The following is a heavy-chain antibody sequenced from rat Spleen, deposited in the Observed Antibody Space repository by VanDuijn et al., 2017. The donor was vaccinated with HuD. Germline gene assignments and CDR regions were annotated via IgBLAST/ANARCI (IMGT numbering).Heavy chain of an antibody. CDR3: ARRYDFDY. CDR1: GFTFSSFP. CDR2: ISFDDSST. D-gene: IGHD1-11*01. Sequence: EVQLVESGGGLVQPGRSMKLSCAASGFTFSSFPMAWVRQAPTKGLEWVATISFDDSSTYYRDSVKGRFTISRDNTKNTLYLQMDSLRSEDTATYYCARRYDFDYWGQGVMVTVSS. V-gene: IGHV5-46*01. J-gene: IGHJ2*01.